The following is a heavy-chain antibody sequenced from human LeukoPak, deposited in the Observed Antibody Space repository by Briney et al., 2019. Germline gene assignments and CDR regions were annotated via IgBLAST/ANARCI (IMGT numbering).Heavy chain of an antibody. D-gene: IGHD3-22*01. CDR2: IYPGDSDT. Sequence: GESLKISCKGSGYSFTSYWIGWVRQMPGKGLEWMGVIYPGDSDTRYSPSFQGQVTISADKSISTAYLQWSSLKASDTAMYYCARRPYYSEPGWYFDYWGQGTLVTVSS. V-gene: IGHV5-51*01. CDR3: ARRPYYSEPGWYFDY. J-gene: IGHJ4*02. CDR1: GYSFTSYW.